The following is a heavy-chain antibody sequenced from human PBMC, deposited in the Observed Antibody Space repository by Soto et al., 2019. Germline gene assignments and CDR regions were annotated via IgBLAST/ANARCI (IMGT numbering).Heavy chain of an antibody. CDR2: ISSSSSYI. Sequence: EVQLVESGGGLVKPGGSLRLSCAASGFTFSSYSMNWVRQXPXXXXXXXXSISSSSSYIYXAXSVKGRFTXXRHNTXXXXXXXXXXXXXXXXXXXXXXXXXXXXXXXXXTYWXDPWGQGTLVTVSS. CDR3: XXXXXXXXXXXXTYWXDP. CDR1: GFTFSSYS. J-gene: IGHJ5*02. V-gene: IGHV3-21*01.